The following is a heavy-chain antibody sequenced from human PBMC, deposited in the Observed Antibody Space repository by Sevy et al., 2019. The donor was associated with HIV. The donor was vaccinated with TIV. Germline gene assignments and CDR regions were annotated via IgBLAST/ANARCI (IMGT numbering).Heavy chain of an antibody. CDR1: GGSINSDH. CDR3: ARRNDFDI. Sequence: SETLSLTCTVSGGSINSDHWNWIRRPPGKGLEWIGYLYYTGGTNDNPSLKNRVTISVDRTKNQFSLKLTSVTAADTGVYYCARRNDFDIWGQGTMVTVSS. V-gene: IGHV4-59*08. J-gene: IGHJ3*02. CDR2: LYYTGGT.